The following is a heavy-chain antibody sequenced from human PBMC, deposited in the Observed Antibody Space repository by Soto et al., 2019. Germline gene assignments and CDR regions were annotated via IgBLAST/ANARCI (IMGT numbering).Heavy chain of an antibody. CDR2: ISAYNGNT. D-gene: IGHD3-10*01. V-gene: IGHV1-18*01. Sequence: GASVKVSCKASGYTFTSYGISWVRQAPGQGLEWMGWISAYNGNTNYAQKLQGRVTMTTDTSTSTAYMELRSLRSDDTAVYYCARGKVRGVISSGPYYMDVWGKGTTVTVSS. J-gene: IGHJ6*03. CDR3: ARGKVRGVISSGPYYMDV. CDR1: GYTFTSYG.